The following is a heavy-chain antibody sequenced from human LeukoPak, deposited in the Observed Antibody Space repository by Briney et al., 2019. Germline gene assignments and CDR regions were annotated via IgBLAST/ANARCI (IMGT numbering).Heavy chain of an antibody. V-gene: IGHV4-31*03. Sequence: SETLSLTCIVSGGSISSGGYYWSWIRQHPGKGLEWIGYIYYSGSTYYNPSLKSRVTISVDTSKNQFSLKLSSVTAADTAVYYCATATMVRGVTVFDYWGQGTLVTVSS. CDR1: GGSISSGGYY. J-gene: IGHJ4*02. CDR2: IYYSGST. D-gene: IGHD3-10*01. CDR3: ATATMVRGVTVFDY.